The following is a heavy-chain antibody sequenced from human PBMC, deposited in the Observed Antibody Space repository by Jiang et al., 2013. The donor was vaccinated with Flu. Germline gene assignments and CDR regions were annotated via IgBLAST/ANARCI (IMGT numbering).Heavy chain of an antibody. CDR3: ARCPGYYFDQ. J-gene: IGHJ4*02. CDR2: IYYSGST. V-gene: IGHV4-59*08. Sequence: SLHLALSLVASINYYYWSWIRQPHGKGLEWIGYIYYSGSTNYNPSLKSRLTISVDTSNNHFSLKLNSVTAADTAVYYCARCPGYYFDQWGQGTLVTVSS. CDR1: VASINYYY.